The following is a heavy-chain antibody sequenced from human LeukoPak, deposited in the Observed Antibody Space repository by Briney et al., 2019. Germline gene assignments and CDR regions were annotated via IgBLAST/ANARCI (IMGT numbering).Heavy chain of an antibody. Sequence: ASVKVPCKASGYTFTGYYMHWVRQAPRQGLEWMGWINPNSGGTNYAQKFQGRVTMTRDTSISTAYMELSRLRSDDTAVYYCARDNAIAARPYYYYYYMDVWGKGTTVTVSS. V-gene: IGHV1-2*02. CDR2: INPNSGGT. CDR1: GYTFTGYY. CDR3: ARDNAIAARPYYYYYYMDV. J-gene: IGHJ6*03. D-gene: IGHD6-6*01.